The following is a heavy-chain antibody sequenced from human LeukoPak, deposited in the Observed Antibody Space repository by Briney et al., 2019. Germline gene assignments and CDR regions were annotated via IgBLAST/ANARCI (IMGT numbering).Heavy chain of an antibody. Sequence: SSETLSLTCTVYGGSFSGYYWSWIRQPPGKGLEWIGEINHSGTTNYNPSLKSRVTMSVDTPKNQFSLKVSSVTAADTAVYYCARQGYDFWSGAAEYFQHWGQGTLVTVSS. V-gene: IGHV4-34*01. J-gene: IGHJ1*01. CDR1: GGSFSGYY. D-gene: IGHD3-3*01. CDR3: ARQGYDFWSGAAEYFQH. CDR2: INHSGTT.